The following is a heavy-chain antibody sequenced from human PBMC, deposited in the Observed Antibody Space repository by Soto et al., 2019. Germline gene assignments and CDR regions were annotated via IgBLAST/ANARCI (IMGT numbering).Heavy chain of an antibody. J-gene: IGHJ4*02. CDR3: ATLMAVASPGWGRAFDH. Sequence: EVQLLESGGGLVQPGGSLRLSCAASGFSFSTYGMNWVRQAPGKGLEWVSSLKNGGTYYADSVKCRFTISRDNSKNTLSLQMNSLPVEDTATYFCATLMAVASPGWGRAFDHWGQGTLVAVSS. D-gene: IGHD6-19*01. CDR1: GFSFSTYG. V-gene: IGHV3-23*01. CDR2: LKNGGT.